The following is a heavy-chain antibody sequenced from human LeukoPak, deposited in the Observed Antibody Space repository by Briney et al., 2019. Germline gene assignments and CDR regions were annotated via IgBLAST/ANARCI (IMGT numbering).Heavy chain of an antibody. CDR2: TYYRSKWYN. CDR1: GDIFSRDTAA. V-gene: IGHV6-1*01. CDR3: ARDRGGSSWYYFDN. D-gene: IGHD6-13*01. J-gene: IGHJ4*02. Sequence: SQTLSLTCALSGDIFSRDTAAWNWVRQSPSRGLEWLGRTYYRSKWYNDYAVSVKSRITINPDTSKNQFSLQLNSVTPEDTAVYYCARDRGGSSWYYFDNWGQGSLVTVSS.